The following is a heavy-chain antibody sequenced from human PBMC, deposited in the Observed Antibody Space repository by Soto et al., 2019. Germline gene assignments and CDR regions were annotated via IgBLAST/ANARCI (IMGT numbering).Heavy chain of an antibody. V-gene: IGHV5-51*01. CDR2: SDAGDSEI. Sequence: HVESLKIACKGSGYSFTSYGIGWVRQMPGKGLESMGVSDAGDSEIGCGPSVQGRGTIGADNAISTAYLQWSSVGASDTALYYCVRHLPFHYGGNRKVVVFGPWGQGTLVTVSS. CDR3: VRHLPFHYGGNRKVVVFGP. J-gene: IGHJ5*02. D-gene: IGHD4-17*01. CDR1: GYSFTSYG.